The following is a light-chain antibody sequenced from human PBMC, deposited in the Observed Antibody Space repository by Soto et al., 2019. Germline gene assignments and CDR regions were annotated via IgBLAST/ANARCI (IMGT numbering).Light chain of an antibody. V-gene: IGKV3-15*01. CDR3: QQYAASPRT. J-gene: IGKJ1*01. Sequence: EIVMTQSPATLSVSPGERATLSCRASQSVSSNLAWYQQKPGQAPRLLIYGASTRATGIPARFSGSGSGTEFTLTISRLDPEDFAVYYCQQYAASPRTFGQGTKVDIK. CDR1: QSVSSN. CDR2: GAS.